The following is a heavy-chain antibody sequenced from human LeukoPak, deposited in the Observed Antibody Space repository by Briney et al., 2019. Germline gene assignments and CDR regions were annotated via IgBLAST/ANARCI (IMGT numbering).Heavy chain of an antibody. CDR1: VYTFTSYG. V-gene: IGHV1-18*01. Sequence: GASVKVSRKASVYTFTSYGITWVRQAPGQGLEWMGWISSYNGDTKYAQKVQGRVTVTTDTSTSTAYMELRSLSLDDTAVYYCARGDYGGGFDYWGQGTLVTVSS. D-gene: IGHD4-23*01. J-gene: IGHJ4*02. CDR3: ARGDYGGGFDY. CDR2: ISSYNGDT.